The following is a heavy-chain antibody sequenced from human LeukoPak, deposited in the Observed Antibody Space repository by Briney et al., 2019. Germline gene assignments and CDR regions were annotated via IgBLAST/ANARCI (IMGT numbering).Heavy chain of an antibody. CDR1: SGSISSSSYY. CDR2: IYYSGST. J-gene: IGHJ6*02. V-gene: IGHV4-39*01. Sequence: SSQTLSLTCTVSSGSISSSSYYWGWIRQPPGKGLEWIGSIYYSGSTYYNPSLKSRVTISVDTSKNQFSLKLSSVTAADTAVYYCARVGYCSSTSCYFGDHYYGMDVWGQGTTVTVSS. CDR3: ARVGYCSSTSCYFGDHYYGMDV. D-gene: IGHD2-2*01.